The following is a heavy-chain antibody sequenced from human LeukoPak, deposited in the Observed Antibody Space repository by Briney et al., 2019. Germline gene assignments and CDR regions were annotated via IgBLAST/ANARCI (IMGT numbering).Heavy chain of an antibody. CDR1: GFTFTSYS. CDR2: ISSTGITT. Sequence: GGSLRLTCAASGFTFTSYSMHWVRQAPGKGLEWVSYISSTGITTYYADPVNGRFTISRNDSKNSLYMQMNSLRDEDTAVYYCARDGTVTAGPFDTWGGGTLVTVSS. V-gene: IGHV3-48*02. D-gene: IGHD4-11*01. CDR3: ARDGTVTAGPFDT. J-gene: IGHJ5*02.